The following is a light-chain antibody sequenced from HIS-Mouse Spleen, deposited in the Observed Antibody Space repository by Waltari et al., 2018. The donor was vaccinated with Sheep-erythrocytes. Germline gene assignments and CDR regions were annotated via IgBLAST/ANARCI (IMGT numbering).Light chain of an antibody. J-gene: IGLJ3*02. Sequence: QSALTQPPSASGSPGQSVPISCTGTSSDVGGYTYVSWYQQPPGKAPKLMIYEVSKRPSGVPDRFSGSKSGNTASLTVSGLQAEDEADYYCSSYAGSNNWVFGGGTKLTVL. V-gene: IGLV2-8*01. CDR1: SSDVGGYTY. CDR3: SSYAGSNNWV. CDR2: EVS.